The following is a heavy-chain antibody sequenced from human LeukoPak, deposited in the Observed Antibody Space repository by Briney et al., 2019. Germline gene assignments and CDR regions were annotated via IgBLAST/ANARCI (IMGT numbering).Heavy chain of an antibody. J-gene: IGHJ4*02. CDR2: ISSSDGGT. Sequence: QPGGSLRLSCAASGFIFSNYAMSWVRQAPGKGLEWVSGISSSDGGTYYADSVKGRFTISRDNSKNTLYLQMNSLRAEDTAVYYCAEGGASTFGARRHFDYCGQGTLVTVSS. CDR3: AEGGASTFGARRHFDY. D-gene: IGHD1-26*01. V-gene: IGHV3-23*01. CDR1: GFIFSNYA.